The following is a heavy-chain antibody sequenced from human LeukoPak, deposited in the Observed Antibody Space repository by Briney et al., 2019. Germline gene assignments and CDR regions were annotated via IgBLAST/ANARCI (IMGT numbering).Heavy chain of an antibody. CDR1: GGSISSSSYY. CDR2: IYYSGST. Sequence: PSETLSLTCTVSGGSISSSSYYWGWIRQPPGKGLEWIGSIYYSGSTYYNPSLKSRVTISVDTSKNQFSLKLSSVTAADTAVYYCARQVRIVGANIFDYWGQGTLVTVSS. J-gene: IGHJ4*02. V-gene: IGHV4-39*01. D-gene: IGHD1-26*01. CDR3: ARQVRIVGANIFDY.